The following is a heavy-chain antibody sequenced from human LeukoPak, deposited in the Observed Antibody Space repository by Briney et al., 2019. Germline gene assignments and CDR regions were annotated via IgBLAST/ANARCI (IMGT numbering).Heavy chain of an antibody. CDR2: ISGSGGST. Sequence: GGSLRLSCAASGFTFSSYAMSWVRQAPGKGLEWVSAISGSGGSTYYADTVKGRFTISRDNSKNTLYLQMNSLRAEDTAVYYCAKGSSTSCYYGHFDYWGQGTLVTVSS. V-gene: IGHV3-23*01. D-gene: IGHD2-2*01. J-gene: IGHJ4*02. CDR3: AKGSSTSCYYGHFDY. CDR1: GFTFSSYA.